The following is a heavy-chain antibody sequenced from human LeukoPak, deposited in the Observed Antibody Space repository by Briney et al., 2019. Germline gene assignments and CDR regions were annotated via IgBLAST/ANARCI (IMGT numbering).Heavy chain of an antibody. D-gene: IGHD1-26*01. CDR3: AREKYSGTLGLYGAFDI. CDR2: IYHSGST. Sequence: SGTLSLTCAVSGGSISSSNWWSWVRQPPGKGLEWIGEIYHSGSTNYNPSLKSRVTISVDKSKNQFSLKLSSVTAADTAVYYCAREKYSGTLGLYGAFDIWGQGTMVTVSS. V-gene: IGHV4-4*02. CDR1: GGSISSSNW. J-gene: IGHJ3*02.